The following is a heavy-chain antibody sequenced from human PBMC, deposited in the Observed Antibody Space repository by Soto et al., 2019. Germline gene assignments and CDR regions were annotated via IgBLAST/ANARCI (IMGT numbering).Heavy chain of an antibody. J-gene: IGHJ4*02. Sequence: HPGGSLRLSCAASGFTFSSYGMHGVRQAPGKGLEWEAVIWSDGSNKYYADSVKGRFTISRHNSKNTLYLQMDSLRSEDTAVYYCARGGGPFMNSVTNPFDYLGQGTLVTVSS. CDR1: GFTFSSYG. CDR3: ARGGGPFMNSVTNPFDY. D-gene: IGHD4-17*01. V-gene: IGHV3-33*01. CDR2: IWSDGSNK.